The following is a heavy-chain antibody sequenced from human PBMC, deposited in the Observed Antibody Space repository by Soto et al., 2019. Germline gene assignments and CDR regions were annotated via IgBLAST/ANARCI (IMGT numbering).Heavy chain of an antibody. J-gene: IGHJ3*02. CDR2: ISGSGDVT. CDR1: GFAFSSFG. CDR3: AKDRSSLPFPRDTFDI. D-gene: IGHD6-13*01. V-gene: IGHV3-23*01. Sequence: EVQLLAAGGDLVQPGGSLRLSCAISGFAFSSFGMSWVRQATGRGLEWVSGISGSGDVTHYADSVRGRFTISRDNSDNTLHLQMNSLRAEDTAIYYCAKDRSSLPFPRDTFDIWGQGTMVTVSS.